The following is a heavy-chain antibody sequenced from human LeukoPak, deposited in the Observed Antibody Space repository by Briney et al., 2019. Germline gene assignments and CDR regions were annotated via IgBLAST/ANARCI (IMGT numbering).Heavy chain of an antibody. Sequence: GGSLRLSCAASGFTFSSYWMRWVRQAPGKGLEGVANIKNDGSEEYYVDSVKGRFTISRDNAKDSLFLQMNSLTVEDTAVYYCARAIRGSAVDTGDRWGQGTLVTVSS. CDR1: GFTFSSYW. V-gene: IGHV3-7*01. J-gene: IGHJ4*02. D-gene: IGHD3-10*01. CDR2: IKNDGSEE. CDR3: ARAIRGSAVDTGDR.